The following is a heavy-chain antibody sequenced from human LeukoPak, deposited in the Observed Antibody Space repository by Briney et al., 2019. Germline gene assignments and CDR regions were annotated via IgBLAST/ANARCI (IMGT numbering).Heavy chain of an antibody. V-gene: IGHV3-23*01. CDR1: GFTFSSYE. Sequence: AGGSLRLSCAASGFTFSSYEMNWVRQAPGKGLEWVSGISNSKGISDYYADSVKGRFTISRDNSKNTLYLQMNSLRAEDTAVYYCVKRRDAYPIRGTFGSWGQGALVTVSS. D-gene: IGHD5-24*01. CDR2: ISNSKGISD. J-gene: IGHJ4*02. CDR3: VKRRDAYPIRGTFGS.